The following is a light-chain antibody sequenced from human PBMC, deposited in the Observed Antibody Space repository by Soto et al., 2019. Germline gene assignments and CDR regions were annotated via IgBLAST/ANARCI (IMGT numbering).Light chain of an antibody. CDR2: KAS. J-gene: IGKJ1*01. CDR3: QHYNSYSEA. CDR1: QSISVW. V-gene: IGKV1-5*03. Sequence: DNQMTQSPSTLSASVGDRVTITCRASQSISVWLAWYQQKAGKAPNLLIYKASRLESGVPSRFSGSGSGTEFTLTIGGLQPDDFATYYCQHYNSYSEAFGQGTKVDIK.